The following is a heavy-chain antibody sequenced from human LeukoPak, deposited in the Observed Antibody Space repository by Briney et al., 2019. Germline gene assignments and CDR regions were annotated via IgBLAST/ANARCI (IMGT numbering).Heavy chain of an antibody. J-gene: IGHJ3*02. D-gene: IGHD3-10*02. CDR2: INHSGST. Sequence: SETLSLTCALYGGSFSGYYWNWIREPPGKALEWIGEINHSGSTNYNPYHKSRVTISVDTSKNQFSLKLSSVTAADTAVYYCARHDRGAFDIWGQGTMVTVSS. CDR1: GGSFSGYY. CDR3: ARHDRGAFDI. V-gene: IGHV4-34*01.